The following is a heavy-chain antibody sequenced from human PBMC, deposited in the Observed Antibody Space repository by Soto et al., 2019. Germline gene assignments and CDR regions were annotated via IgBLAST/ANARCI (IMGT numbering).Heavy chain of an antibody. CDR2: MHYSGIA. V-gene: IGHV4-31*03. CDR1: GGSISSGAYY. Sequence: QVQLQESGPGLVKPSQTLSLTCTVSGGSISSGAYYWSWIRQHSEKGLEWIGYMHYSGIAYYNPSLTTRVTISVDTSKNQFSLKLSSVTAADTAVYYCARYYFANSGYSNWFDPWGRGTLVTVSS. J-gene: IGHJ5*02. CDR3: ARYYFANSGYSNWFDP. D-gene: IGHD3-22*01.